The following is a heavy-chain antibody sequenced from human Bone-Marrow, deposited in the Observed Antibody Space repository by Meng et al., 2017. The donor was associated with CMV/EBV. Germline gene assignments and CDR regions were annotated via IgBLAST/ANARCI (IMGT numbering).Heavy chain of an antibody. CDR3: ARDAMWKPVDY. D-gene: IGHD1-14*01. J-gene: IGHJ4*02. Sequence: GGSLRLSCAASGFTFSSYSMNWVRQAPGKGLEWVSSISSSSSYIYYADSVKGRFTISRDNDKSLLYLQVSCLRAEDTVVYDCARDAMWKPVDYWGQGNLVTCYS. V-gene: IGHV3-21*06. CDR1: GFTFSSYS. CDR2: ISSSSSYI.